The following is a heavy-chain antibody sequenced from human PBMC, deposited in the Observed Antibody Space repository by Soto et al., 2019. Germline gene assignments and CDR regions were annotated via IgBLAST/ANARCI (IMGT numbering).Heavy chain of an antibody. J-gene: IGHJ4*02. CDR3: ARDKITGLFDY. Sequence: PSETLSLTCAVYGGSFSGYYGTLIRQPPGTGLEWIGEINHSGSTNYNPSLKSRVTISVDTSKNQFSLKLTSVTAADTAVYYCARDKITGLFDYWGQGTLVTVS. CDR2: INHSGST. V-gene: IGHV4-34*01. CDR1: GGSFSGYY. D-gene: IGHD2-8*02.